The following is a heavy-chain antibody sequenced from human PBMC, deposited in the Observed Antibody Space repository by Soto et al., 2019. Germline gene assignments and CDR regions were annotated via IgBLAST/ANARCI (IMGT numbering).Heavy chain of an antibody. D-gene: IGHD6-13*01. CDR1: GVSISSYY. J-gene: IGHJ6*02. CDR3: ASSNIAATGFYYYGMDV. CDR2: IYYSGST. Sequence: SETLSLTCTVSGVSISSYYWSWIRQPPGKGLEWIGYIYYSGSTNYNPSLKSRVTISVDTSKNQFSLKLSSVTAADTAVYYCASSNIAATGFYYYGMDVWGRGTTVTVSS. V-gene: IGHV4-59*01.